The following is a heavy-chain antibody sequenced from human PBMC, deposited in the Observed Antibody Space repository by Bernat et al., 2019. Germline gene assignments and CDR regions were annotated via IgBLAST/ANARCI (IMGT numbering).Heavy chain of an antibody. V-gene: IGHV1-8*01. CDR3: ARGAGIVATTTFDH. CDR2: MNPKSGNT. Sequence: QVQLVQSGAEVKKPGASVKVSCKASGYTFTNYDINWARHATGQGPEWLGWMNPKSGNTGYAQKFQGRVTMTRDTSTSTAYMELSSLRSEDTAVYYCARGAGIVATTTFDHWGQGTLLTVSS. CDR1: GYTFTNYD. J-gene: IGHJ4*02. D-gene: IGHD5-12*01.